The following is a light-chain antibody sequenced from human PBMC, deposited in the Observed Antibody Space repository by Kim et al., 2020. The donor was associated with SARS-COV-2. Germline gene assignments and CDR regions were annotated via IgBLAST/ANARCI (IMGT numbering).Light chain of an antibody. Sequence: PGDRATLSCRASQSVGSYYLAWYQQKPGQAPRLLIHGASNRATGIPERFSGSGSGTDFTLTISRLEPEDFAVYYCQQYGSSPPDTFGGGTKVDIK. CDR2: GAS. V-gene: IGKV3-20*01. CDR1: QSVGSYY. J-gene: IGKJ4*01. CDR3: QQYGSSPPDT.